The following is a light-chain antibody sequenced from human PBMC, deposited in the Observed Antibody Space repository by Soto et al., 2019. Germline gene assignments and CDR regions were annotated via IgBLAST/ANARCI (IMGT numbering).Light chain of an antibody. CDR2: GAS. Sequence: EIVLTQSPGTLSLSPGERATLSCRASQSVTSSYIAWYQQKPGQAPMLLIYGASNRATGIPDRFSGSGSGTDFTLMISRLETEDFAVYYCQQFGVTRWAFGQGTKVEVK. V-gene: IGKV3-20*01. CDR1: QSVTSSY. J-gene: IGKJ1*01. CDR3: QQFGVTRWA.